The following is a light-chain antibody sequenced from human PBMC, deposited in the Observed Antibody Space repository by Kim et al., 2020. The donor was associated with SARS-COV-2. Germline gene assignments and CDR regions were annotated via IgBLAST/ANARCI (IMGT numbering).Light chain of an antibody. J-gene: IGKJ2*01. CDR2: GAS. CDR1: QSIGTS. CDR3: QQTKNVPYT. V-gene: IGKV1-39*01. Sequence: DIQMTQSPSSLSVSVGDRVTITCRASQSIGTSLSWYQQKPGKAPKLLMYGASSLQSGVPSRFSGSGSGTDFTLTISSLQPEDFASYFCQQTKNVPYTFGQGTKLEI.